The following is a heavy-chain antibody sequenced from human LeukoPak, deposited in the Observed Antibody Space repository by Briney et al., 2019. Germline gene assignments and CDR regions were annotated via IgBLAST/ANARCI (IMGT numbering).Heavy chain of an antibody. Sequence: SETLSLTCTVSGGSISSSSYYWGWIRQPPGKGLEWIGSIYYSGSTYYNPSLKSRVTISVDTSKNQFSLKLSSVTAADTAVYYCARALGDNSAHWGQGTLVTVSS. CDR2: IYYSGST. V-gene: IGHV4-39*01. CDR1: GGSISSSSYY. D-gene: IGHD4-11*01. CDR3: ARALGDNSAH. J-gene: IGHJ4*02.